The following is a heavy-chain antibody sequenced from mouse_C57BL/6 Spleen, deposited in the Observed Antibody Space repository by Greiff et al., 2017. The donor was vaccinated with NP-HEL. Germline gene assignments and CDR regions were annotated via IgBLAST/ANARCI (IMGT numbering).Heavy chain of an antibody. CDR1: GFTFSDYG. V-gene: IGHV5-17*01. Sequence: EVQLVESGGGLVKPGGSLKLSCAASGFTFSDYGMHWVRQAPEKGLEWVAYISSGSSTIYYADTVKGRFTISRDNAKNTLFLQMTSLRSEDTAMYYCASRVPSYYAMDYWGQGTSVTVSS. J-gene: IGHJ4*01. CDR3: ASRVPSYYAMDY. CDR2: ISSGSSTI.